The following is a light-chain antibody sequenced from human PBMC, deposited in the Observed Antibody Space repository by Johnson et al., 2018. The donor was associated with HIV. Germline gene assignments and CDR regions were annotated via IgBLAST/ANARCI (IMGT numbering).Light chain of an antibody. CDR2: DNY. CDR1: SSNIGNNY. CDR3: GTWDSSLSAHYV. V-gene: IGLV1-51*01. Sequence: QSVLTQPPSVSAAPGQKVTISCSGSSSNIGNNYVSWYQQLPGTAPKLLIYDNYKRPSGIPDRFSGSTSGTSATLGITGLQTGDEADYYCGTWDSSLSAHYVFGTGTKITVL. J-gene: IGLJ1*01.